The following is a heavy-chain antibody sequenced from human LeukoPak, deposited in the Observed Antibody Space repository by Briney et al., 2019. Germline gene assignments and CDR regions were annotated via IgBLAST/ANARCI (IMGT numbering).Heavy chain of an antibody. D-gene: IGHD5-18*01. J-gene: IGHJ4*02. V-gene: IGHV3-23*01. CDR2: ISGSGGST. Sequence: PGGALRLSCAASGLTFSSYAMSWVRQAPGKGLEWVSAISGSGGSTYYADSVKGRFTISRDNSKNTLYLQMNSLRADDTAVYYCAKAAYLVDTAMVTPFDYWGQGTLVTVSS. CDR3: AKAAYLVDTAMVTPFDY. CDR1: GLTFSSYA.